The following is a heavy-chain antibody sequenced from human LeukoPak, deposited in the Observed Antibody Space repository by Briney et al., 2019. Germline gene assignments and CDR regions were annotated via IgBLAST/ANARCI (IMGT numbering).Heavy chain of an antibody. CDR3: AREASTYYDILTGDPRLGAFDI. D-gene: IGHD3-9*01. CDR2: IYYSGST. Sequence: SETLSLTCTVSGGSVSSGSYYWSWIRQPPGKGLEWIGYIYYSGSTNYNPSLKSRVTISVDTSKNQFSLKLSSVTAADTAVYYCAREASTYYDILTGDPRLGAFDIWGQGTMVTVSS. V-gene: IGHV4-61*01. CDR1: GGSVSSGSYY. J-gene: IGHJ3*02.